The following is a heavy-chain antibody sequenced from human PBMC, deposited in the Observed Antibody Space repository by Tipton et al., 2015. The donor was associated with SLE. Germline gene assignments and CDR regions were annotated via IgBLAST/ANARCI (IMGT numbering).Heavy chain of an antibody. J-gene: IGHJ4*02. CDR1: GFTFSNFA. V-gene: IGHV3-23*01. CDR2: ITDSGDTT. D-gene: IGHD3-10*01. CDR3: AKDMGDFGSGSLDY. Sequence: SLRLSCAASGFTFSNFALSWVRQAPGKGLEWVSSITDSGDTTYNAASVKGRFTISRDNSKNTMYLQMNSLRAEDTAVYYCAKDMGDFGSGSLDYWGQGTLVTVSS.